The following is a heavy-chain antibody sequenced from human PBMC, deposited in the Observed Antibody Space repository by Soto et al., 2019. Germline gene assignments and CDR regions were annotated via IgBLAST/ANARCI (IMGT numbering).Heavy chain of an antibody. D-gene: IGHD5-12*01. CDR1: GGSISSSSYY. V-gene: IGHV4-39*01. CDR2: IYYSGST. J-gene: IGHJ4*02. Sequence: QPQLQESGPGLVKPSEPLSLTCTVSGGSISSSSYYWGWIRQPPGKGLEWIGRIYYSGSTYYNPSLKSRVTISVDTSKNQFSRKLSSVTAADAAVYYCARNREYSGYDFDYWGQGTLVTVSS. CDR3: ARNREYSGYDFDY.